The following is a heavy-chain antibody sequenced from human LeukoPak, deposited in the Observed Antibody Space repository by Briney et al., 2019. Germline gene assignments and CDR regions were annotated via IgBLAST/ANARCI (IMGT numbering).Heavy chain of an antibody. Sequence: GGSLRLSCAACGFTFSSYWMSWVRQAPGKGLEWVANIKQDGSEKYYVDYVKGRFTISRDNAKNSLYLQMNSLRAEDTAVYYCARGYDILTGYGDFQHWGQGTLVTVSS. CDR1: GFTFSSYW. D-gene: IGHD3-9*01. J-gene: IGHJ1*01. CDR3: ARGYDILTGYGDFQH. V-gene: IGHV3-7*01. CDR2: IKQDGSEK.